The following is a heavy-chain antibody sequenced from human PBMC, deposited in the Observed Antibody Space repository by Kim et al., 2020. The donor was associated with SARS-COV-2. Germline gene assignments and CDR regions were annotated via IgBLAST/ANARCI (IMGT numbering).Heavy chain of an antibody. CDR3: AKDYSGNDPACFDY. D-gene: IGHD1-26*01. Sequence: GGSLRLSCAASGFTFSSYGMHWVRQAPGKGLEWVAVISYDGSNKFFLDSVKGRFTISRDNSKNTLFLQMNSLRAEDTAVYYCAKDYSGNDPACFDYWGQGTLVTVSS. CDR2: ISYDGSNK. J-gene: IGHJ4*02. V-gene: IGHV3-30*18. CDR1: GFTFSSYG.